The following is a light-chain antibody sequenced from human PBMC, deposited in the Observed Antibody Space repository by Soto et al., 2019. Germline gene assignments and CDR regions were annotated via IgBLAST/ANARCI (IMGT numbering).Light chain of an antibody. J-gene: IGLJ1*01. Sequence: QSVLTQPASVSASPGQSITISCTGTSSDIGGYIYVSWYQHHPGKAPRLMIYEVSSRPSGVSNRFSGSKSDNTASLTISGLQAEDEAQYYCSSFTSRFTFVFGTGTKLTVL. CDR2: EVS. CDR3: SSFTSRFTFV. V-gene: IGLV2-14*01. CDR1: SSDIGGYIY.